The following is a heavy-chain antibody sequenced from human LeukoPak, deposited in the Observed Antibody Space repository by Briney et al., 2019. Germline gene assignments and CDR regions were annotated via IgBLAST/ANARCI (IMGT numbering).Heavy chain of an antibody. CDR2: LDPEDGEA. D-gene: IGHD4-17*01. CDR1: GYTLSDLV. Sequence: ASVKVSCKVSGYTLSDLVIHWVRQAPGNRLEWMGGLDPEDGEAIYAQPLQGRVTRTEDTSTDTAYMELSSLRSEDTAVYYCATRNFGDYGAFDIWGQGTMVTVSS. J-gene: IGHJ3*02. CDR3: ATRNFGDYGAFDI. V-gene: IGHV1-24*01.